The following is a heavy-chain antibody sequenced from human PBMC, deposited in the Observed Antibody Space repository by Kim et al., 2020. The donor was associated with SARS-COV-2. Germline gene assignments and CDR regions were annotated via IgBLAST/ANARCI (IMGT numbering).Heavy chain of an antibody. CDR1: GGSISSYY. J-gene: IGHJ5*02. D-gene: IGHD6-19*01. CDR3: ARDREPQEAVNWFDP. CDR2: IYYSGST. Sequence: SETLSLTCTVSGGSISSYYWSWIRQPPGKGLEWIGYIYYSGSTNYNPSLKSRVTISVDTSKNQFSLKLSSVTAADTAVYYCARDREPQEAVNWFDPWGQGTLVTVSS. V-gene: IGHV4-59*13.